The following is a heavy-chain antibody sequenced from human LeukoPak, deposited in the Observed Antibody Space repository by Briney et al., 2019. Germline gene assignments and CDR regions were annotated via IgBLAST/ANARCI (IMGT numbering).Heavy chain of an antibody. CDR2: ILHDGSKE. V-gene: IGHV3-30-3*01. CDR3: ARIVVGATTDAFDI. Sequence: AGGSLRLSCAASGFMFSGYSIHWVRQAPGKGLEWVAVILHDGSKEYYADSVKGRFTLSRDNSKNSLYLQMNSLRAEDTAVYYCARIVVGATTDAFDIWGQGTMVTVSS. D-gene: IGHD1-26*01. J-gene: IGHJ3*02. CDR1: GFMFSGYS.